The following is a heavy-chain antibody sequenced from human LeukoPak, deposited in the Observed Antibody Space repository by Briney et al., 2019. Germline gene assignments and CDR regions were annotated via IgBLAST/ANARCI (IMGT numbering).Heavy chain of an antibody. D-gene: IGHD3-16*01. CDR3: AKDPSTYYDYVWGTSIDY. J-gene: IGHJ4*02. Sequence: PGSSLRLSCAASGFTFSSYGMHWVRPATGKALECVAVISYDGVNKYYSHSVKGRFTISRDSSKTTLDLQMNSLRAEDTAVYYCAKDPSTYYDYVWGTSIDYWGQGTLVTVSS. CDR1: GFTFSSYG. V-gene: IGHV3-30*18. CDR2: ISYDGVNK.